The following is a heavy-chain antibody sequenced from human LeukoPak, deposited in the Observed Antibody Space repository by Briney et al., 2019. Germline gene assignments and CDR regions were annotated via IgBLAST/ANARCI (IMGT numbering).Heavy chain of an antibody. CDR3: GRAFPPLRTSSAGDL. D-gene: IGHD3-16*01. V-gene: IGHV3-21*01. J-gene: IGHJ1*01. CDR2: ISDRSSHI. Sequence: GGSLRLSCSASGFSFSDYDMNWVRQAPGKGLEWVSAISDRSSHIYYGESVKGRFTISRDNAKNSLYLQMDSLGVEGTAVYYCGRAFPPLRTSSAGDLWGQGTLVIVSS. CDR1: GFSFSDYD.